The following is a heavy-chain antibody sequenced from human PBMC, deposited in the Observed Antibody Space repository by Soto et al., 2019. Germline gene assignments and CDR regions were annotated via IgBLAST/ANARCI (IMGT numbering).Heavy chain of an antibody. V-gene: IGHV4-4*02. Sequence: PSETLSLTCAVSGGSISSSNWWSWVRQPPGKGLEWIGEIYHSGSTNYNPSLKSRVTISVDKSKNQCSLKLSSVTAADTAVYYCARDLAIYDSSGYYYGYGMDVWGQGTTVTVSS. CDR3: ARDLAIYDSSGYYYGYGMDV. CDR1: GGSISSSNW. J-gene: IGHJ6*02. D-gene: IGHD3-22*01. CDR2: IYHSGST.